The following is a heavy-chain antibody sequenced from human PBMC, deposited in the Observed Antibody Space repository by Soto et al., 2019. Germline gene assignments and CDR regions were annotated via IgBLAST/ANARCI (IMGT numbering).Heavy chain of an antibody. CDR1: GFTFSSYG. CDR3: AKDRGGDCPDNSCYFGDDY. J-gene: IGHJ4*02. D-gene: IGHD2-2*01. V-gene: IGHV3-30*18. Sequence: HPGGSLRLSCVGSGFTFSSYGMHWVRQAPGKGLECVAVISDTGSSHYYAASVEGRFTISREDSKNTLSLHMDRLRVEDTAVYYCAKDRGGDCPDNSCYFGDDYQGQRTTVTVSS. CDR2: ISDTGSSH.